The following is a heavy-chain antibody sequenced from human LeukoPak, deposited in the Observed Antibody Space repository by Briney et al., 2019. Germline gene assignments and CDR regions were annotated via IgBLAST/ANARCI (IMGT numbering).Heavy chain of an antibody. D-gene: IGHD4-11*01. J-gene: IGHJ4*02. Sequence: SETPSLTCTVSGGSISSYYWSWIRQPAGKGLEWIGRIYTSGSTNYNPSLKSRVTISVDKSKNQFSLKLSSVTAADTAVYYCARSEVTTGIFDYWGQGTLVTVSS. CDR1: GGSISSYY. CDR3: ARSEVTTGIFDY. CDR2: IYTSGST. V-gene: IGHV4-4*07.